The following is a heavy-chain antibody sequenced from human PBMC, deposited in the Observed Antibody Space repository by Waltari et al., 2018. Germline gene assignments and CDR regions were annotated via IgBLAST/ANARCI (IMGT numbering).Heavy chain of an antibody. CDR3: ARDPGSARYFDY. D-gene: IGHD2-15*01. V-gene: IGHV3-21*04. J-gene: IGHJ4*02. CDR2: ISSATYI. Sequence: EVQLVESGGGLVKRGESLRLSGAASGFSFRSDKMGWVRQAPGKGLEWVSTISSATYIFDRDSLKGRFAISRDNAKDVLYLQMNSLRADDTAIYYCARDPGSARYFDYWGQGVLVTVSS. CDR1: GFSFRSDK.